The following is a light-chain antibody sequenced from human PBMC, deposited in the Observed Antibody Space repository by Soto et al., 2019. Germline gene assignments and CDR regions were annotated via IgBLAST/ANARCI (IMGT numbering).Light chain of an antibody. CDR3: AAWDDSLNGPV. J-gene: IGLJ1*01. CDR2: YDD. Sequence: QSVLTQPPSVSEAPRQRVTISCSGSRSNIGNNAVNWYQQLPGKAPKLLIYYDDLLPPGVSDRFSGSNSGTSASLAIRGLQSEDEADYYCAAWDDSLNGPVFGTGTKVTVL. CDR1: RSNIGNNA. V-gene: IGLV1-36*01.